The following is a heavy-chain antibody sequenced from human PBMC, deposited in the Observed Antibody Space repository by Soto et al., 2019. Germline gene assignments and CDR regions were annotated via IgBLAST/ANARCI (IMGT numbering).Heavy chain of an antibody. V-gene: IGHV3-9*01. D-gene: IGHD2-15*01. CDR2: ISWNGGTI. CDR1: GFTFNDYT. CDR3: AKGRRVRGTGLNYYMDV. Sequence: ESGGGLVQPGGSLRLSCAASGFTFNDYTMLWVRQAPGKGLEWGSGISWNGGTIGYAASVQGRFTISRDSATNSLYLEMSSLRAEDTALYYCAKGRRVRGTGLNYYMDVWGKGTTVTVSS. J-gene: IGHJ6*03.